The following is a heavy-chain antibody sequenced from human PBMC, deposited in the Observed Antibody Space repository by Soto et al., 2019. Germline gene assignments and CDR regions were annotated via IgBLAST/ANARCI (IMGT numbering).Heavy chain of an antibody. V-gene: IGHV3-23*01. CDR1: GFTFSEFA. Sequence: EVQLLESGGGLVQPGGSLTLSCAASGFTFSEFAMNWVRQAPGKGLEWFSGISGGGDATFYADSVKGRFTISRVQSKNTVYLQMNGLRADDTAVYYCVKKIAGTTTSGAYWYFDRWGRGTLVTVSS. CDR2: ISGGGDAT. CDR3: VKKIAGTTTSGAYWYFDR. J-gene: IGHJ2*01. D-gene: IGHD1-26*01.